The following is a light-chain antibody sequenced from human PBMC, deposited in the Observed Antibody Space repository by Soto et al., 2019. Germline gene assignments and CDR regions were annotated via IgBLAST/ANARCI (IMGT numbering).Light chain of an antibody. CDR2: DAS. CDR1: QSVSSY. V-gene: IGKV3-11*01. Sequence: EIVLTQSPVTLSLSPGERATLSCRASQSVSSYLAWYQQKPGQAPRLLIYDASNRATGIPARFSGSGSGTDFTLTISSLEPEDFAVYYCQQRSNWPPITFGQGTRLETK. J-gene: IGKJ5*01. CDR3: QQRSNWPPIT.